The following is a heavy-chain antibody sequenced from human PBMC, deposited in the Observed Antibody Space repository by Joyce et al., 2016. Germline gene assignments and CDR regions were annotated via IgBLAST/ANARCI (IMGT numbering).Heavy chain of an antibody. Sequence: QVHLVQSGAEVKKSGSSVKVSCKASGGSFNKYTVSWVRQAPGQGLAWMGRIIPMLNMTNYAQEFQGRVTITEDKSTTTAYMQLTGLRSDDTAVYFCAGTFNYPHHDGMDVWGQGTTVTVSS. D-gene: IGHD5-24*01. CDR3: AGTFNYPHHDGMDV. J-gene: IGHJ6*02. V-gene: IGHV1-69*02. CDR1: GGSFNKYT. CDR2: IIPMLNMT.